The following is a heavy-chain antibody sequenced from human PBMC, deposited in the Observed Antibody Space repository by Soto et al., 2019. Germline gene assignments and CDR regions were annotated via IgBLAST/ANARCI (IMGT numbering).Heavy chain of an antibody. CDR2: ISGSGGST. CDR1: GFTFSSYA. CDR3: AKGTDSVWRNNWFDP. D-gene: IGHD6-19*01. Sequence: LRLSCAASGFTFSSYAMSWVRQAPGKGLEWVSAISGSGGSTYYADSVKGRFTISRDNSKNTLYLQMNSLRAEDTAVYYCAKGTDSVWRNNWFDPWGQGTLVTVSS. J-gene: IGHJ5*02. V-gene: IGHV3-23*01.